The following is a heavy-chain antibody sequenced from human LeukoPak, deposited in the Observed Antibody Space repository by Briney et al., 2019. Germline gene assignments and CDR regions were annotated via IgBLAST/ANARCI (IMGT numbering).Heavy chain of an antibody. Sequence: GASVKVSCKASGYTFTGYYMHWVRQAPGQGLEWMGWINPNSGGTNYAQKFQGRVTMTRDTSTSTAYMELSRLRSDDTAVYYCARDRFIPAATKDYYYYYMDVWGKGTTVTVSS. V-gene: IGHV1-2*02. J-gene: IGHJ6*03. CDR3: ARDRFIPAATKDYYYYYMDV. D-gene: IGHD2-2*01. CDR1: GYTFTGYY. CDR2: INPNSGGT.